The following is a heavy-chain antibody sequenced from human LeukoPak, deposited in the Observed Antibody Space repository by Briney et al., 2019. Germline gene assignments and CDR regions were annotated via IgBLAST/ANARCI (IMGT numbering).Heavy chain of an antibody. CDR1: GYTFTSYY. J-gene: IGHJ6*02. CDR2: INPSGGST. D-gene: IGHD3-10*01. Sequence: GASVKVSCTASGYTFTSYYMHWVRQAPGQGLEWMGIINPSGGSTSYAQKFQGRVTMTRDTSTSTVGMELSSLRSEDTAVYYCARDSGNFHYDMDVWGQGTTVIVSS. V-gene: IGHV1-46*01. CDR3: ARDSGNFHYDMDV.